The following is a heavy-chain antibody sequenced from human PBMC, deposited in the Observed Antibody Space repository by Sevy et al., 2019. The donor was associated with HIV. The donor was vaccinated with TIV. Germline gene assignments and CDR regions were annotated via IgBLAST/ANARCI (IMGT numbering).Heavy chain of an antibody. Sequence: GGSLRLSCAASKFTFTIYAMSWVLQAPGKELEWVSAIRGSGGSTYYADSVKGRFTISRDNSKNTLYLQMNSLRAEDSAVYYCAKDPVPDLASGTVLAPFDYWGQGTLVTVSS. D-gene: IGHD5-12*01. J-gene: IGHJ4*02. CDR1: KFTFTIYA. CDR3: AKDPVPDLASGTVLAPFDY. CDR2: IRGSGGST. V-gene: IGHV3-23*01.